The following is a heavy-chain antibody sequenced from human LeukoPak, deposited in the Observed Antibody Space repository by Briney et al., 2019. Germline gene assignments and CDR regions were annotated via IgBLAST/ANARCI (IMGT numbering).Heavy chain of an antibody. CDR1: GYTLTSYA. Sequence: ASVNVSCKASGYTLTSYAMHWVRQAPGQRLEWMGWINAGNGNTKYSQKFQGRVTITRDTSASTAYMELSSLRSEDTAVYYCASSRRITIFGVVTSQFDYWGQGTLVTVSS. CDR2: INAGNGNT. J-gene: IGHJ4*02. V-gene: IGHV1-3*01. D-gene: IGHD3-3*01. CDR3: ASSRRITIFGVVTSQFDY.